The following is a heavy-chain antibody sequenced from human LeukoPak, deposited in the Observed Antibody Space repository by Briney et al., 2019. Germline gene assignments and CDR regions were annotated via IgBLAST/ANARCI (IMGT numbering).Heavy chain of an antibody. J-gene: IGHJ4*02. CDR1: GFTFTSSA. V-gene: IGHV1-58*01. CDR2: IVVGSGNT. Sequence: GTSVKVSCKSSGFTFTSSAEEWVRPARGQRLEWIGWIVVGSGNTNYAQKFQERVTITRDMSTSTAYMELSSLRSEDTAVYYCAAAGGYSYGSAFDYWGQGTLVTVSS. CDR3: AAAGGYSYGSAFDY. D-gene: IGHD5-18*01.